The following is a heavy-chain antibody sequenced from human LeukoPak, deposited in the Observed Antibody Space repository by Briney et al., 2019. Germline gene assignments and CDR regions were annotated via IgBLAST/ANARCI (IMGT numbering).Heavy chain of an antibody. CDR2: IYHSGIT. Sequence: SETLSLTCTVSGYSIISGYYWGWIRQPPGKGLEWIGSIYHSGITYYNPSLKSRVTISVDTSKNQFSLKLNSVTAADTAVYYCARWDYYDSSGYQNWFDPWGQGTLVTVSS. CDR1: GYSIISGYY. D-gene: IGHD3-22*01. CDR3: ARWDYYDSSGYQNWFDP. V-gene: IGHV4-38-2*02. J-gene: IGHJ5*02.